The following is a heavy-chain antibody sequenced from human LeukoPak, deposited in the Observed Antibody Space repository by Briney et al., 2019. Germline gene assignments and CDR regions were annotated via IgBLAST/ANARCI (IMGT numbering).Heavy chain of an antibody. D-gene: IGHD3-3*01. CDR1: GYTFTSYD. CDR3: ARSRYDFWNDAFDI. Sequence: ASVKVSCEASGYTFTSYDINWVRQATGQGLEWMGWMNPNSGNTGYAQKFQGRVTITRNTSISTAYMELSSLRSEDTAVYYCARSRYDFWNDAFDIWGQGTMVTVSS. J-gene: IGHJ3*02. CDR2: MNPNSGNT. V-gene: IGHV1-8*03.